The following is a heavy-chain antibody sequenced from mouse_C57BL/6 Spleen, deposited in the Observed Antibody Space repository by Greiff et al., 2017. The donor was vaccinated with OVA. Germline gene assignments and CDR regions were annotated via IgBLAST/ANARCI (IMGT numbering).Heavy chain of an antibody. CDR3: ARGDWDGGY. Sequence: VQLQQSGAELVRPGPSVKVSCKASGYAFTNYLIEWVKQRPGQGLEWIGVINPGSGGTNYNEKFKGKATLTADKSSSTAYMQLSSLTSEDSAVYFCARGDWDGGYWGQGTTLTVSS. D-gene: IGHD4-1*01. CDR1: GYAFTNYL. CDR2: INPGSGGT. V-gene: IGHV1-54*01. J-gene: IGHJ2*01.